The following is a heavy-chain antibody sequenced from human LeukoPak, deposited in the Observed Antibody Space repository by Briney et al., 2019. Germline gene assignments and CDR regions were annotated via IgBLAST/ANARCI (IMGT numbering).Heavy chain of an antibody. V-gene: IGHV3-66*01. CDR3: VRNYYESSAYYYFDY. Sequence: GGSLRLSCAASGFTVSSSYMNWVRQAPGKGLEWVSLIYSGGGTYYADSVKGRFTISRDNSKNTLYLQMNSLRAEDTAVYYCVRNYYESSAYYYFDYWGQGTLVTVSS. D-gene: IGHD3-22*01. CDR2: IYSGGGT. J-gene: IGHJ4*02. CDR1: GFTVSSSY.